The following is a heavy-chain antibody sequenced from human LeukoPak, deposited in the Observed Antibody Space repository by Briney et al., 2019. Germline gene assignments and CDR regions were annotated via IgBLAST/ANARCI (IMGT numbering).Heavy chain of an antibody. CDR1: GYTFTSYY. D-gene: IGHD3-10*01. V-gene: IGHV1-46*01. CDR2: INPSGGST. J-gene: IGHJ5*02. CDR3: ARQFKGSGSYYNWSSWRDWFDP. Sequence: ASVKVSCKASGYTFTSYYMHWVRQAPGQGLEWMGIINPSGGSTSYAQKFQGRVTMTRDTSTSTVYMELSSLRSEDTAVYYCARQFKGSGSYYNWSSWRDWFDPWGQGTLVTVSS.